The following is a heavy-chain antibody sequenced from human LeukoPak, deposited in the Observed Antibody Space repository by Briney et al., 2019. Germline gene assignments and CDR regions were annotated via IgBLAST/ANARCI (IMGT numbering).Heavy chain of an antibody. Sequence: ASVKVSCKASGYTFTSYGISWVRQAPGQGLEWMGWISAYNGNTNYAQKLQGRVTMTTDTSTSTAYMELSRLRSDDTAVYYCARRSSWHDAFDIWGQGTMVTVSS. CDR2: ISAYNGNT. J-gene: IGHJ3*02. CDR1: GYTFTSYG. V-gene: IGHV1-18*01. CDR3: ARRSSWHDAFDI. D-gene: IGHD6-13*01.